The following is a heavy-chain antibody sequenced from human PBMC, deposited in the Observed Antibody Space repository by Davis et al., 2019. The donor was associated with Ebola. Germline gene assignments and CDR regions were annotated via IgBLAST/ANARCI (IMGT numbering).Heavy chain of an antibody. CDR3: SRGVRVCSGGSCYAFYGMEV. J-gene: IGHJ6*02. Sequence: GESLKISCAASILTFKDLTMNWVRQAPGKGLEWVSALYSGGSLYYADSVKGRFTISRDNSKNTLYLQMNSLRAEDSAVYYCSRGVRVCSGGSCYAFYGMEVWGQGTTVTVSS. V-gene: IGHV3-66*01. CDR2: LYSGGSL. CDR1: ILTFKDLT. D-gene: IGHD2-15*01.